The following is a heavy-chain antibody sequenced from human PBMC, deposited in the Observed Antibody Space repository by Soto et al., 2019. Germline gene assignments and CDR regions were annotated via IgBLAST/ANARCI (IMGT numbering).Heavy chain of an antibody. D-gene: IGHD3-10*01. Sequence: QVQLVESGGGVVQPGRSLRLSCAASGFTFSSYGMHWVRQAPGKGLEWVAVISYDGSNKYYADSVKGRFTISRDNSKNKRYLQMNSLRAEDKAVYYRAKDSPYGSGKNGKDVWGQGTTVTVSS. J-gene: IGHJ6*02. CDR3: AKDSPYGSGKNGKDV. V-gene: IGHV3-30*18. CDR1: GFTFSSYG. CDR2: ISYDGSNK.